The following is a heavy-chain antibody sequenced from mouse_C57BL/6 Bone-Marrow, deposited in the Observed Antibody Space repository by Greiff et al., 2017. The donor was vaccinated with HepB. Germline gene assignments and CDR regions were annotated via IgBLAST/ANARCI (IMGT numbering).Heavy chain of an antibody. V-gene: IGHV5-16*01. CDR3: ARVGYYGSLDY. D-gene: IGHD1-1*01. Sequence: VQLKESAGGLVQPGSSMKLSCTASGFTFSDYYMAWVRQVPEKGLEWVANINYDGSSTYYLDSLKSRFIISRDNAKNILYLQMSSLKSEDTATYYCARVGYYGSLDYWGQGTSVTVSS. CDR2: INYDGSST. CDR1: GFTFSDYY. J-gene: IGHJ4*01.